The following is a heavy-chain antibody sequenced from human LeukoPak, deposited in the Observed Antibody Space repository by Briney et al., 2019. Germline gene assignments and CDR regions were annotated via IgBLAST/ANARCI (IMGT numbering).Heavy chain of an antibody. Sequence: GGSLRLSCAASGFNFCSYGIHWVRQAPGKGLEWVAFIRYDGSNKYYADSMKGRFTISRDNSKNTLYLQMNSLRAEDTAVYYCAKGGLYQEHYYYYYMDVWGEGTTVTVSS. CDR2: IRYDGSNK. CDR1: GFNFCSYG. D-gene: IGHD2-8*01. CDR3: AKGGLYQEHYYYYYMDV. J-gene: IGHJ6*03. V-gene: IGHV3-30*02.